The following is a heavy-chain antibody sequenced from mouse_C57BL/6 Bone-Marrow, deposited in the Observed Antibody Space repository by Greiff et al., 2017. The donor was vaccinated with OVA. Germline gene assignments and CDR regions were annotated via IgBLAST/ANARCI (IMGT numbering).Heavy chain of an antibody. CDR2: IDPENGDT. CDR3: TIPDYFDY. Sequence: EVQLQQSGAELVRPGASVKLSCTASGFNIKDDYMHWVKQRPEQGLEWIGWIDPENGDTEYASKFQGKATITADTSSNTAYLQRSSRTFEDTAVYYCTIPDYFDYWGQGTTLTVSS. V-gene: IGHV14-4*01. CDR1: GFNIKDDY. J-gene: IGHJ2*01.